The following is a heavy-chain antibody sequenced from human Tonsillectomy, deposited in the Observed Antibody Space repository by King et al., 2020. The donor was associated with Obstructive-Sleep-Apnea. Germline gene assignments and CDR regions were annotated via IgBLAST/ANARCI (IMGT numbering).Heavy chain of an antibody. Sequence: VQLVESGPEVKEPGASVKVSCKASGDTFAVYDFNWVRQATGQGLEWMGWMNPSRGTTHYSPKFQGRVTLTRDSFINTAYMELSSLRFDDTAIYYCVRTGPSGYYYHLWGQGTLVTVSS. D-gene: IGHD3-22*01. J-gene: IGHJ4*03. CDR2: MNPSRGTT. V-gene: IGHV1-8*01. CDR1: GDTFAVYD. CDR3: VRTGPSGYYYHL.